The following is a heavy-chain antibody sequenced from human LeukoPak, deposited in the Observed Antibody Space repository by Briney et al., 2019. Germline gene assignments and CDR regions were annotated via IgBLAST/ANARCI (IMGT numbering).Heavy chain of an antibody. CDR2: INHSGST. CDR1: GGSFSGYY. J-gene: IGHJ4*02. Sequence: PSETLSLTCAVYGGSFSGYYWSWIRQPPGKGLEWIGEINHSGSTNYNPSLKSRVTISVDTSKNQFSLKLSSLTAADTALYFCARAVRYSSAQTGAHFDSWGQGTLVTVSS. V-gene: IGHV4-34*01. CDR3: ARAVRYSSAQTGAHFDS. D-gene: IGHD6-19*01.